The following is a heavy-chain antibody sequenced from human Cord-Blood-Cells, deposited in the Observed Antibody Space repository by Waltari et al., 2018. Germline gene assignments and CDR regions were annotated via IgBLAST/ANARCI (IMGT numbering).Heavy chain of an antibody. J-gene: IGHJ4*02. Sequence: QVQLQESGPGLVKPSETLSLTCAVSGYSISSGSYWGWSRQPPGKGLEWIGRIYHSGGTNYNPSLKSRVTISVDTSKNQFSLKLSSVTAADTAVYDCAAISPDYWGQGTLVTVSS. D-gene: IGHD2-2*02. CDR1: GYSISSGSY. CDR3: AAISPDY. V-gene: IGHV4-38-2*01. CDR2: IYHSGGT.